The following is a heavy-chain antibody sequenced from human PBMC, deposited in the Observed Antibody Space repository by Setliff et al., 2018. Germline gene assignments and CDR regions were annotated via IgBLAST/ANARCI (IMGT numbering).Heavy chain of an antibody. D-gene: IGHD7-27*01. J-gene: IGHJ4*02. Sequence: PSETLSLTCAVSGYSISSGYNWGWIRQPPGKGLEWIGXXXXXXXXXXXXXLXXXXXISVDTSKNQFSLKLSSVTAADTAVYYCATLTGDRGVDYWGQGRLVTVSS. CDR1: GYSISSGYN. CDR2: XXXXXXX. V-gene: IGHV4-38-2*01. CDR3: ATLTGDRGVDY.